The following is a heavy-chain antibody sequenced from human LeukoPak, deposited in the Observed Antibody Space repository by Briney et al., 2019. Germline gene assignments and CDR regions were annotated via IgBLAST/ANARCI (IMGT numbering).Heavy chain of an antibody. D-gene: IGHD6-13*01. CDR3: ARAAAGTRYFQH. V-gene: IGHV4-59*01. CDR2: IYYSGST. CDR1: GGSISSYY. Sequence: SETLSLTCTVSGGSISSYYWSWIRQPPGKGLEWIGYIYYSGSTNYNPSLKSRVTISVDTSKNQFSLKLSSVTAADTAVYYCARAAAGTRYFQHWGQGTLVTVSS. J-gene: IGHJ1*01.